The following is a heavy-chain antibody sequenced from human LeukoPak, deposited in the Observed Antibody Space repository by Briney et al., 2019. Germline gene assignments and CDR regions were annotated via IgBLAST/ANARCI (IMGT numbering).Heavy chain of an antibody. D-gene: IGHD2-15*01. CDR1: GFTFSNYA. CDR3: VSDKYCSGGSCYSGIGY. Sequence: GGSLRLSCAASGFTFSNYAMYWVRQAPGKGLEWVSSISNNGGSTYYADSVKGRFTISRDNSKNTLDLQMSSLRAEDTAVYYCVSDKYCSGGSCYSGIGYWGQGTLATVSS. CDR2: ISNNGGST. J-gene: IGHJ4*02. V-gene: IGHV3-64D*09.